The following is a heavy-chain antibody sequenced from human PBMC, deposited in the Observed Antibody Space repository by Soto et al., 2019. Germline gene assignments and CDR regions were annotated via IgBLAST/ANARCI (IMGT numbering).Heavy chain of an antibody. Sequence: GGSLRLSCAASGFTFSPYATTWVRQAPGKGLEWVSSISGSGGNTNYADSVKGRFTVSRDNSKRTLSLQMNSLTEEDTAIYYCAKGLRRLLRTQYYYGLDVWGRGTTVTVSS. CDR1: GFTFSPYA. D-gene: IGHD3-16*01. CDR2: ISGSGGNT. CDR3: AKGLRRLLRTQYYYGLDV. J-gene: IGHJ6*02. V-gene: IGHV3-23*01.